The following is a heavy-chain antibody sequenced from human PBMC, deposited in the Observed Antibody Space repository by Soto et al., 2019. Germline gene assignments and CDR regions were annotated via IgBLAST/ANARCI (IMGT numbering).Heavy chain of an antibody. J-gene: IGHJ4*02. V-gene: IGHV4-34*01. CDR3: ARELRQQMVLFDY. Sequence: PSETLSLTCAVYGGSFSGYYWSWIRQPPGKGLEWIGEINHSGSTNYNPSLKSRVTISVDTSKNQFSLKLSSVTAADTAVYYCARELRQQMVLFDYWGQGTLVTVSS. CDR1: GGSFSGYY. D-gene: IGHD6-13*01. CDR2: INHSGST.